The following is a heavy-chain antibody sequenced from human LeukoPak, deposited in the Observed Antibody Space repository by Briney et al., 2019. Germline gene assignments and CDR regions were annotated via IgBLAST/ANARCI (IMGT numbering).Heavy chain of an antibody. CDR1: GGSFSGYY. J-gene: IGHJ5*02. CDR2: INHSGST. CDR3: ARGKTSQNIVTRKTYNWFDP. D-gene: IGHD2/OR15-2a*01. V-gene: IGHV4-34*01. Sequence: SETLSLTCAVYGGSFSGYYWSWIRQPPGKGLEWIGEINHSGSTNYNPSLKSRVTISVDTSKNHFSLKMSSVTAADTAVYYCARGKTSQNIVTRKTYNWFDPWGQGTLVTVSS.